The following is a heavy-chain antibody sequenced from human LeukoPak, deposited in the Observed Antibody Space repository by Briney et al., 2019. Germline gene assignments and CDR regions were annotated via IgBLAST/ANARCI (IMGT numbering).Heavy chain of an antibody. CDR2: IYYSGST. CDR1: GGSISSGDYY. D-gene: IGHD3-22*01. V-gene: IGHV4-30-4*08. J-gene: IGHJ5*02. Sequence: SETLSLTCTVSGGSISSGDYYWSWIRQPPGKGLEWIGYIYYSGSTYYNPSLKSRVTISVDTSKNQFSLKLSSVTAADTAVYYCARDSVTMIVDPGFDPWGQGTLVTVSS. CDR3: ARDSVTMIVDPGFDP.